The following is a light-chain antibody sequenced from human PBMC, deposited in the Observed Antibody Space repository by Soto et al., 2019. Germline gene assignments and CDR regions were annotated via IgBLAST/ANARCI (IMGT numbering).Light chain of an antibody. Sequence: DIQMTQSPSSLSASVGDRVTITCRASQSIAGYLNWYQQKPGKAPKLLIYAASSLQSGVPSRFSGSGSGTDFTLTISGLQPFYLATYYRQQPHTIPWPFGQGPRADIK. J-gene: IGKJ1*01. CDR1: QSIAGY. V-gene: IGKV1-39*01. CDR2: AAS. CDR3: QQPHTIPWP.